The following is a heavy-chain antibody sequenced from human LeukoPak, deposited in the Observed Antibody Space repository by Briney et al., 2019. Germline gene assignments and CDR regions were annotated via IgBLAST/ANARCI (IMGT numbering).Heavy chain of an antibody. CDR1: GFTFSDYY. V-gene: IGHV3-11*01. Sequence: GGSLRLSCAASGFTFSDYYMSWIRQAPGKGLEWVSYISSSGSTIYYADSVKGRFTISRDNAKNSLYLQMNSLRAEDTAVYYGASYDSSGYYGYWGQGTLVTVSS. CDR3: ASYDSSGYYGY. J-gene: IGHJ4*02. D-gene: IGHD3-22*01. CDR2: ISSSGSTI.